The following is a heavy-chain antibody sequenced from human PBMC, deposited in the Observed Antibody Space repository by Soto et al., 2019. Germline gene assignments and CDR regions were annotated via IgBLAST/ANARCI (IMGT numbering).Heavy chain of an antibody. J-gene: IGHJ4*02. CDR1: GGSISSGDYY. CDR2: INHSGST. D-gene: IGHD2-8*02. V-gene: IGHV4-30-4*01. CDR3: ARDKITGLFDY. Sequence: SETLSLTCTVSGGSISSGDYYWSWIRQPPGKGLEWIGEINHSGSTNYNPSLKSRVTISVDTSKNQFSLKLTSVTAADTAVYYCARDKITGLFDYWGQGTLVTVSS.